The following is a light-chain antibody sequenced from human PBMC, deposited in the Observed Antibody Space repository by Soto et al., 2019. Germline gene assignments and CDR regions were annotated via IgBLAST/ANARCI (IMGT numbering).Light chain of an antibody. CDR3: CSSGGSPTDV. V-gene: IGLV2-23*02. CDR2: EVN. J-gene: IGLJ1*01. CDR1: SSNVGSYKL. Sequence: QSALTQPASVSGSPVQPITISCTGTSSNVGSYKLVSWYQQHPGKATKLMIFEVNKRPSGVSNRFSGSKSGNTASLTISGIKVEDEADYYCCSSGGSPTDVFGTGTKVTVL.